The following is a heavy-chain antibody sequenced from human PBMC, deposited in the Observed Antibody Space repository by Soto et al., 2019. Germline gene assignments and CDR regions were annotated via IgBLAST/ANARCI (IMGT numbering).Heavy chain of an antibody. J-gene: IGHJ4*02. V-gene: IGHV1-46*01. CDR2: INPSGGST. CDR1: GYTFTSYY. CDR3: ARDRERRGYSGYGLTLDY. Sequence: ASVKVSCKASGYTFTSYYMHWVRQAPGQGLEWMGIINPSGGSTSYAQKFQGRVTMTRDTSTSTVYMELSSLRSEDTAVYYCARDRERRGYSGYGLTLDYWGQGTLVTVSS. D-gene: IGHD5-12*01.